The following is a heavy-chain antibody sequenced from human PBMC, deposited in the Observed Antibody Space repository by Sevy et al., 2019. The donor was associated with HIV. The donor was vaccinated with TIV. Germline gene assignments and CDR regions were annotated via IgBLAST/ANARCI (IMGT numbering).Heavy chain of an antibody. CDR2: INHSGST. J-gene: IGHJ4*02. CDR1: GGSFSGYY. V-gene: IGHV4-34*01. Sequence: SETLSLTCAVYGGSFSGYYWSWIRQPPGKGLEWIGEINHSGSTNYNPSLKSRVTISVDTSKNQFSLKLSSVTAADTAVYYWARGIYYYDSSGNYFDYWGQGTLVTVSS. D-gene: IGHD3-22*01. CDR3: ARGIYYYDSSGNYFDY.